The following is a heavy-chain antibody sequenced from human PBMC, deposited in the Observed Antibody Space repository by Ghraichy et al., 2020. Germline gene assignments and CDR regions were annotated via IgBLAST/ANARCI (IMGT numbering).Heavy chain of an antibody. CDR3: ARDGGLRTVYYYGMDV. CDR1: GGSISSGSYY. Sequence: SETLSLTCTVSGGSISSGSYYWSWIRQPAGKGLEWIGRIYTSGSTNYNPSLKSRVTISVDTSKNQFSLKLSSVTAADTAVYYCARDGGLRTVYYYGMDVWGQGTTVTVSS. J-gene: IGHJ6*02. CDR2: IYTSGST. D-gene: IGHD3-16*01. V-gene: IGHV4-61*02.